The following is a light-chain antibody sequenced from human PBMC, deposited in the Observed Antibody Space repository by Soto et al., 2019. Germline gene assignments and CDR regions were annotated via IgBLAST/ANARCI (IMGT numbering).Light chain of an antibody. Sequence: QSALTQPSSVYGSPGQSITISCTGSSSDVGAYHFVSWYQHHPGKAPKLILYEVTARPSGVSSRFSGSKSGNTASLTISGLQADDEANYYCSSYTSSNTPYVFGTGTKVTVL. CDR1: SSDVGAYHF. J-gene: IGLJ1*01. CDR2: EVT. V-gene: IGLV2-14*01. CDR3: SSYTSSNTPYV.